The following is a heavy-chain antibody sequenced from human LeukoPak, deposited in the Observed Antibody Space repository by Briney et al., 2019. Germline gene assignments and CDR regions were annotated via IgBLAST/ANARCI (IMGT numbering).Heavy chain of an antibody. J-gene: IGHJ5*02. CDR2: MNPNSGNT. D-gene: IGHD6-6*01. CDR1: GYTFTSYD. CDR3: ARESSRRGGFDP. V-gene: IGHV1-8*01. Sequence: ASAKVSCKASGYTFTSYDINWVRQATGQGLEWMGWMNPNSGNTGYAQKFQGRVTMTRNTSISTAYMELSSLRSEDTAVYYCARESSRRGGFDPWGQGTLVTVSS.